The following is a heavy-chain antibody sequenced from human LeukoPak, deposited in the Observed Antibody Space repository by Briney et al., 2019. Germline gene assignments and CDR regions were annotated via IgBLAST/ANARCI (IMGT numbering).Heavy chain of an antibody. CDR1: GGSFSGYY. CDR3: ARASYSSSSYHMDV. D-gene: IGHD6-13*01. J-gene: IGHJ6*03. Sequence: SSETLSLTCAVYGGSFSGYYWSWIRQPPGKGLEWIGEINHSGSTNYNPSLKSRVTISVDTSKNQFSLKLSSVTAADTAVYYCARASYSSSSYHMDVWGKGTTVTVSS. CDR2: INHSGST. V-gene: IGHV4-34*01.